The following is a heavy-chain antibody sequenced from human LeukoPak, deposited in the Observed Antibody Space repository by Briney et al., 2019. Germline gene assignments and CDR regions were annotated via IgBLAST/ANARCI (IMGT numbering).Heavy chain of an antibody. CDR3: ARSPVAGPPNYFDY. V-gene: IGHV3-48*03. Sequence: PWGSLRLSCAASGFTFSSYEMNWVRQAPGKGLEWVSYISSSGSTIYYADSVKGRFTISRDNAKNSLYLQINFLTAEDTAVYYCARSPVAGPPNYFDYLGQGTLVTVSS. CDR2: ISSSGSTI. J-gene: IGHJ4*02. CDR1: GFTFSSYE. D-gene: IGHD6-19*01.